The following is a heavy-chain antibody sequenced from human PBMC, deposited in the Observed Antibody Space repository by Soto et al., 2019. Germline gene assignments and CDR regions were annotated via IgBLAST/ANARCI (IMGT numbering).Heavy chain of an antibody. CDR1: GFTFSTYA. CDR2: ISSSGDAT. J-gene: IGHJ6*02. CDR3: AKNGDFWSWGMDV. D-gene: IGHD3-3*01. Sequence: LRLSCAASGFTFSTYAMTWVRQAPGKGLEWVSIISSSGDATYYVDSVKGRFTISRDNSRNTLNLQMNSLRAEDTAVYYCAKNGDFWSWGMDVWGQGTTVTVSS. V-gene: IGHV3-23*01.